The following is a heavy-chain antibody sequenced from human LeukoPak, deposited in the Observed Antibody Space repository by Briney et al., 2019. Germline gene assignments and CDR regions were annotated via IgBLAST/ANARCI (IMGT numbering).Heavy chain of an antibody. D-gene: IGHD3-16*01. CDR3: AKTERGFVSF. V-gene: IGHV3-23*01. Sequence: SGGSLRLSCAASGFTFSSNAMSWVRQAPGKGLEWVSFISGTTGRTYYADSVKGRFTISRDNSKNTLYLQMHSLRAEDTAVYYCAKTERGFVSFWGQGTLVTVSS. CDR1: GFTFSSNA. CDR2: ISGTTGRT. J-gene: IGHJ1*01.